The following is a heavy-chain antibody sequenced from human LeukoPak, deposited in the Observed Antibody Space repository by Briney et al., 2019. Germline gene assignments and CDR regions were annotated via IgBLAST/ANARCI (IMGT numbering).Heavy chain of an antibody. V-gene: IGHV3-49*04. CDR2: IRSKAYGGTT. J-gene: IGHJ4*02. CDR1: GFTFGDYA. D-gene: IGHD2-21*01. Sequence: GGSLRLSCTASGFTFGDYAMSWVRQAPGKGLEWVGFIRSKAYGGTTEYAASVKGRFTISRDDSKSIAYLQMNSLKTEDTAVYYCTTSPTYCGGDCYPDFDYWGQGTLVTVSS. CDR3: TTSPTYCGGDCYPDFDY.